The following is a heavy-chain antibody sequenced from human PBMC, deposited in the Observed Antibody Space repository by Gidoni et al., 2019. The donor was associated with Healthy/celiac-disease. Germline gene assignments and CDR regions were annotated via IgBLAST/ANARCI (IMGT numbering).Heavy chain of an antibody. Sequence: QVQLQASGPGLVKPSETLSLTCTDPGGSIRSYYWSWIRQPPGKGLEWIGYIYYSGITNYNPSLKSRVTISVDTSKNQFSLKLSSVTAADTAVYYCARGRTYGDYDNWGQGTLVTVSS. D-gene: IGHD4-17*01. J-gene: IGHJ4*02. CDR3: ARGRTYGDYDN. V-gene: IGHV4-59*01. CDR1: GGSIRSYY. CDR2: IYYSGIT.